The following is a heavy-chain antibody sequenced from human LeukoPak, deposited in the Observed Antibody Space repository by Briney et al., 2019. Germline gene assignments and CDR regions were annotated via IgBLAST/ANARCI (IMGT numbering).Heavy chain of an antibody. Sequence: KASQTLSLTCTVSGGSINSGSYYWNWIRQPAGKGLEWIGHIYTSGSTNYNPSLKSRVNISVDTSKNQFSLKLTSVTAADTAVYYCARDGYCSGGSCYSVYYYYYYMDVWGKGTTVTVSS. CDR1: GGSINSGSYY. J-gene: IGHJ6*03. CDR2: IYTSGST. V-gene: IGHV4-61*09. D-gene: IGHD2-15*01. CDR3: ARDGYCSGGSCYSVYYYYYYMDV.